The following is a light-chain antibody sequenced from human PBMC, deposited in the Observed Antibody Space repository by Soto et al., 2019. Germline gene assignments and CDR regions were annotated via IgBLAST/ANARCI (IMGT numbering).Light chain of an antibody. V-gene: IGKV3-15*01. J-gene: IGKJ1*01. CDR3: QQYNNWPPTWT. Sequence: EVVLTPAPVTLSLSQGERATLSSRASQSFRGLLAWYQQKPGQAPRLLIYGASTRATGIPARFSGSGSGTEFTLTISSLQSEAFAVYYCQQYNNWPPTWTFGQGTKVDIK. CDR1: QSFRGL. CDR2: GAS.